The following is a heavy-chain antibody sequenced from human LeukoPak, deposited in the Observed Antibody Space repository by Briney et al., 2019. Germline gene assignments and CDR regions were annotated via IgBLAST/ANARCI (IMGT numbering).Heavy chain of an antibody. J-gene: IGHJ4*02. CDR3: AKDCGGDCYYDSVY. CDR2: ISGSDDRT. Sequence: GGSLRLSCAASGFTFSSYAMHWVRQAPGKGLEWVSAISGSDDRTYYADSVKGRFTISRDSSKNTLYLQMNSRRAEDTAIYYCAKDCGGDCYYDSVYWGQGILVTVSS. V-gene: IGHV3-23*01. CDR1: GFTFSSYA. D-gene: IGHD2-21*02.